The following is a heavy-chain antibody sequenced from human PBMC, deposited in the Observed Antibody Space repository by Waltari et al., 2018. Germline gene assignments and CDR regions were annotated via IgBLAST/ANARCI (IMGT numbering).Heavy chain of an antibody. D-gene: IGHD1-26*01. CDR1: GYTFTGYY. V-gene: IGHV1-2*06. J-gene: IGHJ1*01. CDR3: ARPHELPRYFQH. CDR2: SNPSSGGT. Sequence: QVQLVQSGAEVKKPGASVKVSCKASGYTFTGYYMHWVRQAPGQGLEWMGRSNPSSGGTNYAQKFQGRATMTRDTSISTAYMELSRLRSDDTAVYYCARPHELPRYFQHWGQGTLVTVSS.